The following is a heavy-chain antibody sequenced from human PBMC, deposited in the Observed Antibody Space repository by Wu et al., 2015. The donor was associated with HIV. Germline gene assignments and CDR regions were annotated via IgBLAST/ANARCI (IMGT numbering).Heavy chain of an antibody. J-gene: IGHJ6*02. V-gene: IGHV1-2*02. CDR2: INPNSGGT. CDR3: ARSHYYGSGSHASYYYYGLDV. Sequence: CKASGYTFTGYYLHWIRQAPGQGLEWMGWINPNSGGTNYAQKFQGRVTMTRDTSISTAYMELSRLRSDDTAVYYCARSHYYGSGSHASYYYYGLDVWGQGTTVTVSS. CDR1: GYTFTGYY. D-gene: IGHD3-10*01.